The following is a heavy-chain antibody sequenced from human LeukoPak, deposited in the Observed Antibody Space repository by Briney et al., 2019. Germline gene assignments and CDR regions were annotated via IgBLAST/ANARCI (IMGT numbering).Heavy chain of an antibody. Sequence: PSETLSLTCTGSGDSISSYYWSWIRQPAGKGLEWIGRIYTGGSTNYNPSLKSRVTMSVDTSKNQFSLKLSSVTAADTAVYYCARDPSSVKGIAVPWGQGTLVTVSS. J-gene: IGHJ5*02. D-gene: IGHD6-19*01. CDR2: IYTGGST. V-gene: IGHV4-4*07. CDR1: GDSISSYY. CDR3: ARDPSSVKGIAVP.